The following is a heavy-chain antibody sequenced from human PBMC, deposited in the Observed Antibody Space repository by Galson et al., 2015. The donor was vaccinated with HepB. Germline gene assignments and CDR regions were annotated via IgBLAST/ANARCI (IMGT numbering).Heavy chain of an antibody. Sequence: SLRLSCAASGFTFSSYGMHWVRQAPGKGLEWVAVISYDGSNKYYADSVKGRFTISRDNSKNTLYLQMNSLRAEDTAVYYCAKDRNRDQYWVYFDYWGQGTLVTVSS. CDR2: ISYDGSNK. V-gene: IGHV3-30*18. J-gene: IGHJ4*02. D-gene: IGHD2-8*02. CDR1: GFTFSSYG. CDR3: AKDRNRDQYWVYFDY.